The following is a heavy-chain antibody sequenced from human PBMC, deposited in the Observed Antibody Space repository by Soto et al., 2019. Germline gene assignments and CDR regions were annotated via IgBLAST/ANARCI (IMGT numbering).Heavy chain of an antibody. Sequence: QVQLVQSGAEVKKPGASVKVSCKASGYTFTSYAMHWVRQAPGQRLQWMGWINAGNGNTKYSQTFQGRDTITRDTSGSTAYMEVCSLRSEDTAVYYCARGGGIAARPLDYWGQGSLVTVSS. J-gene: IGHJ4*02. V-gene: IGHV1-3*01. CDR2: INAGNGNT. D-gene: IGHD6-6*01. CDR3: ARGGGIAARPLDY. CDR1: GYTFTSYA.